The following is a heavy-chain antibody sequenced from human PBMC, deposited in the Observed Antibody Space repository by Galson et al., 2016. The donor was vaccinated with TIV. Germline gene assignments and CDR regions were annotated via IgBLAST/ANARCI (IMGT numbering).Heavy chain of an antibody. V-gene: IGHV1-2*02. CDR1: GYTFTGFY. Sequence: SVKVSCKASGYTFTGFYIHWIRQAPGQGLEWMGWLNPDSGDTDHAQNFQGRVTMTRDTSIRTAYMELSRLMSVDTAVYYCARRNWGNWLDPWGQGTLVTVSS. J-gene: IGHJ5*02. CDR3: ARRNWGNWLDP. CDR2: LNPDSGDT. D-gene: IGHD3-16*01.